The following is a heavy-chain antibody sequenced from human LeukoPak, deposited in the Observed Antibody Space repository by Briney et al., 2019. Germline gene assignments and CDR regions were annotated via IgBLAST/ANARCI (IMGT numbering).Heavy chain of an antibody. V-gene: IGHV3-23*01. CDR3: AKDPAAYVDTAMDFDY. CDR1: GFTFSSYA. Sequence: GGALRLFCAASGFTFSSYAMSWVRQAPGKGLEWVSAISGSGGSTYYADSVKGRLTISRDNSKNTLYLQMNSLRAEDTAVYYCAKDPAAYVDTAMDFDYWGQGTLVTVSS. J-gene: IGHJ4*02. D-gene: IGHD5-18*01. CDR2: ISGSGGST.